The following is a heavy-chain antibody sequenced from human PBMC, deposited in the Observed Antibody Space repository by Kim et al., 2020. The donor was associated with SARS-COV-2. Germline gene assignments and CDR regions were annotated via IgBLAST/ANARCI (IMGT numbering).Heavy chain of an antibody. Sequence: TNYNPSLKSRLTISVDTSKNHFSLILSSVTAAYTAVDYCARLDTAMEEEYWGQGTLVTVSS. D-gene: IGHD5-18*01. CDR2: T. J-gene: IGHJ4*02. CDR3: ARLDTAMEEEY. V-gene: IGHV4-4*09.